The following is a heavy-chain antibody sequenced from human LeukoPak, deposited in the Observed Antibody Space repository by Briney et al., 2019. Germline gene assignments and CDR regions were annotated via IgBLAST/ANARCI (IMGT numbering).Heavy chain of an antibody. J-gene: IGHJ4*02. CDR2: IYHSGST. D-gene: IGHD6-19*01. Sequence: PSQTLSLTCTVSGGSISSGGYYWSWIRQPPGKGLEWTGYIYHSGSTYYNPSLKSRVTISVDRSKNQFSLKLSSVTAADTAVYYCARQVGYIAVAGYLDYWGQGTLVTVSS. CDR1: GGSISSGGYY. V-gene: IGHV4-30-2*01. CDR3: ARQVGYIAVAGYLDY.